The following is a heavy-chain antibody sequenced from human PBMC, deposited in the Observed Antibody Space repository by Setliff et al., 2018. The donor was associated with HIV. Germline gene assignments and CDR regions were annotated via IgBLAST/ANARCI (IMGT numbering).Heavy chain of an antibody. V-gene: IGHV1-18*01. Sequence: ASVKVSCKASGYTFNNYDISWVRQAPGQGLEWMGWISAYNGNTNYAQKLQGRVAMTTDTSTSTAYMELRSLRSDDTAVYYCAREIGDYYDSSGYYPPTDYYYGMDVWGQGTTVTVSS. CDR3: AREIGDYYDSSGYYPPTDYYYGMDV. CDR2: ISAYNGNT. D-gene: IGHD3-22*01. J-gene: IGHJ6*02. CDR1: GYTFNNYD.